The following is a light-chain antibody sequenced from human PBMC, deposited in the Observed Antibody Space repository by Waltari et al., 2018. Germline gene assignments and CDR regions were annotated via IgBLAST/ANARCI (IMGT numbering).Light chain of an antibody. V-gene: IGLV6-57*02. CDR1: SGSIASNY. Sequence: NFMLTQPHSVSESPGKTVTISCTGSSGSIASNYVQWYQQRPGSAPTTVIYENNQRPSGLPDRFSGSIDSSSNSASLTIAGLKTEDEADYYCQSYDSTNCLFGGGTKLTVL. CDR3: QSYDSTNCL. CDR2: ENN. J-gene: IGLJ3*02.